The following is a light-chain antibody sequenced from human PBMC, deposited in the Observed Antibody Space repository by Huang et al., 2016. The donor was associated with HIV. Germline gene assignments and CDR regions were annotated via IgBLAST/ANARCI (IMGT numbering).Light chain of an antibody. Sequence: EIVLTQSPGTLSLSPGERATLSCRASQSIGSSYLAWYQQKPGQAPRPLIYGASSRAAGIPDRFSGSGSGTDFTLTISRLEPADFAVYYCQQYGRSPPYTFGRGTKLEI. CDR2: GAS. V-gene: IGKV3-20*01. J-gene: IGKJ2*01. CDR3: QQYGRSPPYT. CDR1: QSIGSSY.